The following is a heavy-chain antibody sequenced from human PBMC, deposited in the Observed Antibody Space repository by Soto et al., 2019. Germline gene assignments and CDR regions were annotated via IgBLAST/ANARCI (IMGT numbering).Heavy chain of an antibody. CDR3: ARVMYYYDSSGSDAFDI. V-gene: IGHV3-7*01. Sequence: HPGGSLRLSCAASGFTFSSYWMSWVRQAPGKGLEWVANIKQDGSEKYYVDSVKGRFTISRDNAKNSLYLQVNSLRAEDTAVYYCARVMYYYDSSGSDAFDILGQGKMVTVSS. CDR2: IKQDGSEK. D-gene: IGHD3-22*01. J-gene: IGHJ3*02. CDR1: GFTFSSYW.